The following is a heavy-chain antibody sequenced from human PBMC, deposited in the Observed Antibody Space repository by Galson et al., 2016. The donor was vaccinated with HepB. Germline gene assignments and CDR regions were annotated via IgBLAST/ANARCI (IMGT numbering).Heavy chain of an antibody. CDR3: AQGPRNCDY. J-gene: IGHJ4*02. CDR1: GYTLSDH. V-gene: IGHV1-2*02. Sequence: SVKVSCKASGYTLSDHIHWVRQAPGQGLQWLGWVNPNSEGTNYAEKFQGRVTLTWDTSISTAYMELRRLTSDDTGIYYCAQGPRNCDYWGQGTQVIVSS. D-gene: IGHD1-14*01. CDR2: VNPNSEGT.